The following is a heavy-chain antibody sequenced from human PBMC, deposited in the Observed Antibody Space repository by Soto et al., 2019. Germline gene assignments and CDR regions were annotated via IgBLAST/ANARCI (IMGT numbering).Heavy chain of an antibody. Sequence: EVQLLESGGGLVQRGGSLRLSCAASGFPFSSYVMSWVRQAPGKGLEWVSGISGGGSNTFYADSVKGRFTISRDNSKNTLLLQMNSMGAEDTAVYYCAKDSNKYSSSLRGRYFDYWGQEIGVTVSS. D-gene: IGHD4-4*01. CDR1: GFPFSSYV. CDR3: AKDSNKYSSSLRGRYFDY. CDR2: ISGGGSNT. J-gene: IGHJ4*02. V-gene: IGHV3-23*01.